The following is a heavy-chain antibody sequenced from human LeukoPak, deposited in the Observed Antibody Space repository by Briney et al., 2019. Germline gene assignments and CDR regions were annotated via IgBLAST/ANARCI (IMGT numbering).Heavy chain of an antibody. Sequence: PGRSLRLSCAASGFTFSSYGMHWVRQAPGKGLEWVAVISYDGSNKYYADSVKGRFTISRDNSKNTLYLQMNSLRAEDTAVYYCAKDRYYYGSSGSIYFDYWGQGTLVTVSS. CDR1: GFTFSSYG. V-gene: IGHV3-30*18. J-gene: IGHJ4*02. D-gene: IGHD3-22*01. CDR2: ISYDGSNK. CDR3: AKDRYYYGSSGSIYFDY.